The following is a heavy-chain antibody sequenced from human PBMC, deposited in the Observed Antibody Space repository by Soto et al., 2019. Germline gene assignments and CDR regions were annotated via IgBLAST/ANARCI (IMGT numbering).Heavy chain of an antibody. CDR2: ISYDGSNK. CDR1: GFTFSSYG. J-gene: IGHJ6*02. D-gene: IGHD6-13*01. V-gene: IGHV3-30*03. Sequence: PGGSLRLSCAASGFTFSSYGIHWVRQAPGKGLEWVAVISYDGSNKYYADSVKGRFTISRDNSKNTLYLQMNSLRAEDTAVYYCIAEQKPHRRGIVSGQGTTVTLSS. CDR3: IAEQKPHRRGIV.